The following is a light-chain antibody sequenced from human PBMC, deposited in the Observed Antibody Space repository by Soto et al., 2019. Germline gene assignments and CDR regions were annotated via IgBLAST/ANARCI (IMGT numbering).Light chain of an antibody. Sequence: EIVLTQSPVTLSLSPGERATVACRSSQSISSTYLAWYQQKPGQAPRLLIYGASSRATGIPDRFSGSGSGTDFTLTISRLEPEDFAVYHCQQYGASPWTFGQGTKVDIK. J-gene: IGKJ1*01. CDR2: GAS. CDR3: QQYGASPWT. V-gene: IGKV3-20*01. CDR1: QSISSTY.